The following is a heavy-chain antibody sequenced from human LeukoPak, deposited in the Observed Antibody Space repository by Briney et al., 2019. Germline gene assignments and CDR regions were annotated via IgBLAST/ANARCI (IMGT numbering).Heavy chain of an antibody. Sequence: SETLSLTCTVSGGSISSGDYYWSWIRQPPGKGLEWIGYIYYSGSTYYNPSLKSRVTISVDTSKNQFSLKLSSVTAADTAVYYCARGRALWFGELGQGSDIDAFDIWGQGTMVTVSS. V-gene: IGHV4-30-4*01. J-gene: IGHJ3*02. CDR2: IYYSGST. CDR1: GGSISSGDYY. CDR3: ARGRALWFGELGQGSDIDAFDI. D-gene: IGHD3-10*01.